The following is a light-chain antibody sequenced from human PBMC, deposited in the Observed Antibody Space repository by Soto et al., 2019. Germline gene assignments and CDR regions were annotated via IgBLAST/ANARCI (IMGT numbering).Light chain of an antibody. V-gene: IGKV1-39*01. CDR3: QQGYTSAIT. J-gene: IGKJ5*01. CDR1: QSISSY. CDR2: AAS. Sequence: DIQMTQSPSSRSASVVERVTITFRASQSISSYLNWYQQKPGKAPKLLIYAASSLQSGVPSRFSGSGSGTDFTLTINSLQPEDFATYYCQQGYTSAITFGQGTRLEIK.